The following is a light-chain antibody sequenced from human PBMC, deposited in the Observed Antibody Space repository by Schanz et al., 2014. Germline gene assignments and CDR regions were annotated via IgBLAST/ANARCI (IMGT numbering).Light chain of an antibody. CDR2: GVT. CDR1: SSDVGAYDY. V-gene: IGLV2-8*01. CDR3: CSYAGDTPHVA. Sequence: QSALNQPPSASGSPGQSVTISCTGTSSDVGAYDYVSWYQQHPGKVPKLIIYGVTNRPSGVSTRFSGSKSGNTASLTISGLQAEDEADYYCCSYAGDTPHVALGGGTKLTVL. J-gene: IGLJ2*01.